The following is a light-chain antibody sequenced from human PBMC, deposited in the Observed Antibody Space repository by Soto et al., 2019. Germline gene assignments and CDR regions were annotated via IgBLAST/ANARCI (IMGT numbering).Light chain of an antibody. J-gene: IGKJ1*01. CDR3: QQYNSYPWT. V-gene: IGKV1-5*03. CDR2: KAS. Sequence: DIPMTQSPSTLSAPVGDRVTITCRASQSISNYLAWYQQKLGKAPKLLIYKASNLESGVPSSFSGSGSGTEFTLTISSLQPDDFATYYCQQYNSYPWTFGQGTKVEIK. CDR1: QSISNY.